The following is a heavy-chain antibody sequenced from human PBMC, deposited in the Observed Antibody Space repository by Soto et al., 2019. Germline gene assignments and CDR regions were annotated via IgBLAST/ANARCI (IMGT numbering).Heavy chain of an antibody. CDR1: GFTVSSNF. Sequence: EVQLVESGGDLVQPGGSLRLSCAASGFTVSSNFMSWVRQAPGKGLEWVSVIYSGGTTYYADSVKGRFTISRHNSKNTLYRQMNSLRPEDTAVYYCARGAGYSSGWYDYWGQGTLVTASS. CDR3: ARGAGYSSGWYDY. J-gene: IGHJ4*02. CDR2: IYSGGTT. V-gene: IGHV3-53*04. D-gene: IGHD6-19*01.